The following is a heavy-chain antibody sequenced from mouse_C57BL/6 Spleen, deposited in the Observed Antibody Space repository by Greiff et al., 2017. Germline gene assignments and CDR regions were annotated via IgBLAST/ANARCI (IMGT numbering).Heavy chain of an antibody. CDR1: GFTFTDYY. CDR3: ARYYYGSSPWFAY. CDR2: IRNKANGYTT. V-gene: IGHV7-3*01. J-gene: IGHJ3*01. D-gene: IGHD1-1*01. Sequence: EVMLVESGGGLVQPGGSLSLSCAASGFTFTDYYMSWVRQPPGMALEWLGFIRNKANGYTTEYSASVNGRFTISRDNSQSILYLQMNALRAEDSSTYYCARYYYGSSPWFAYWGKGTLVTVSA.